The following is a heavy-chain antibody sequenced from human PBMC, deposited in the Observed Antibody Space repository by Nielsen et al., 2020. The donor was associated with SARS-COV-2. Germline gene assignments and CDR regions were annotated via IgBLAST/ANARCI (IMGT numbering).Heavy chain of an antibody. CDR2: ISYEGSNK. D-gene: IGHD6-19*01. V-gene: IGHV3-30-3*01. CDR1: GFTFSNYA. CDR3: ARDLYSSGWWGYFQY. Sequence: GESLKISCAASGFTFSNYALHWVRQAPGKGLEWVAFISYEGSNKYYADSVKGRFTISRDNSKNTLSLQMNSLRPEDAAVYYCARDLYSSGWWGYFQYWGQGTLVIASS. J-gene: IGHJ1*01.